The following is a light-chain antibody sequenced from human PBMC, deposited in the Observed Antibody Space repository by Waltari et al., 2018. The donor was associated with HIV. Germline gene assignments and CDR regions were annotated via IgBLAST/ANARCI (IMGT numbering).Light chain of an antibody. J-gene: IGKJ2*01. Sequence: DIVMTKSPDSLAVSEGASVSNNCKSSMSVLDRSDNRNYLTWYQQRPGQPPQLLIYWASTRESGVPDRFSGSWSGTDFTLTISSLQAEDVAFYYCQQYYSKPPSFGQGTKVEIK. CDR1: MSVLDRSDNRNY. CDR3: QQYYSKPPS. CDR2: WAS. V-gene: IGKV4-1*01.